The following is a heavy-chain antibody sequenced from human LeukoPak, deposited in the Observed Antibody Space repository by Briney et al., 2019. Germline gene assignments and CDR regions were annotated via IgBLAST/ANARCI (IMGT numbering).Heavy chain of an antibody. D-gene: IGHD6-19*01. J-gene: IGHJ4*02. CDR1: GFTFSSYS. Sequence: PPGGSLRLSCAASGFTFSSYSMHWVRQAPGKGLEWVAVISYDGSNKYYADSVKGRFTTSRDNSKNTLYLQMNSLRAEDTAVYYCAKEGQWLAPYFDYWGQGTLVTVSS. CDR3: AKEGQWLAPYFDY. V-gene: IGHV3-30*18. CDR2: ISYDGSNK.